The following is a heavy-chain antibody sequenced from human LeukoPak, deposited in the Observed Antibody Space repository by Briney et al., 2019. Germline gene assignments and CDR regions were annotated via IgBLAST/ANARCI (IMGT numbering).Heavy chain of an antibody. CDR3: AKEGATIFGHPDAFDI. CDR2: ISGSGGST. CDR1: GFTFSSYA. V-gene: IGHV3-23*01. Sequence: PGGSLRLSCAASGFTFSSYAMSWVRQAPGKGLEWVSAISGSGGSTYYADSVKGRFTISRDNSKNTLYLQMNSLRAEDTAVYYCAKEGATIFGHPDAFDIWGQGTMVTVSS. J-gene: IGHJ3*02. D-gene: IGHD3-3*01.